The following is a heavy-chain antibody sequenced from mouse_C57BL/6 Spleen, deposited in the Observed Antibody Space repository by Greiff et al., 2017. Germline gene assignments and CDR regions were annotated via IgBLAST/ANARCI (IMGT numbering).Heavy chain of an antibody. CDR3: AREGLTVFDY. V-gene: IGHV3-6*01. CDR1: GYSITSGYY. Sequence: VQLKESGPGLVKPSQSLSLTCSVTGYSITSGYYWNWIRQFPGNKLEWMGYISYDGSNNYNPSLKNRISITRDTSKNQFFLKLNSVTTEDTATYYCAREGLTVFDYWGQGTTLTVSS. D-gene: IGHD4-1*01. CDR2: ISYDGSN. J-gene: IGHJ2*01.